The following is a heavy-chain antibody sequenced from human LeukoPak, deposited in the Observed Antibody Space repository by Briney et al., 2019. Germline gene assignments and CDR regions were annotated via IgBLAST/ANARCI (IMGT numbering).Heavy chain of an antibody. V-gene: IGHV3-30*02. Sequence: PGGSLRLSCAASGFTFSIYGMHWVRQAPGKGLDWVAYIRYDGSNKQYADSVKGRFTISTDNSRNTLYLHMNSLRTEDTAVYYCAMKEGNLDWLDYWGQGTLVTVSS. CDR1: GFTFSIYG. D-gene: IGHD3-9*01. CDR3: AMKEGNLDWLDY. CDR2: IRYDGSNK. J-gene: IGHJ4*02.